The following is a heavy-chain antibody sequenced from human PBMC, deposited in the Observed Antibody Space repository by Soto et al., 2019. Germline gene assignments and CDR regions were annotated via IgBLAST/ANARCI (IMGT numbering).Heavy chain of an antibody. J-gene: IGHJ6*02. CDR2: TIPIFGTA. V-gene: IGHV1-69*13. CDR3: ASRGGCFYYYYGMDV. CDR1: GGTFSSYA. D-gene: IGHD3-16*01. Sequence: VASVKVSCKASGGTFSSYAIRWVRQAPGQGLEWMGRTIPIFGTANYAQKFQGRVTMTADESTSTAYMELSSLRSEDTAVYYCASRGGCFYYYYGMDVWGQGTTVTVSS.